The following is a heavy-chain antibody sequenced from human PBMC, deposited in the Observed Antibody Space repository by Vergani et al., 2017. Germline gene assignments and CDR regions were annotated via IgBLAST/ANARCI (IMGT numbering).Heavy chain of an antibody. CDR3: AKSYGSGSYGVLDY. CDR2: IYSGGST. CDR1: GFTVSSNY. J-gene: IGHJ4*02. V-gene: IGHV3-53*01. D-gene: IGHD3-10*01. Sequence: EVQLVESGGGLIQPGGSLRLSCAASGFTVSSNYMSWVRQAPGKGLEWVSVIYSGGSTYYADSVKGRFTISRDNSKNTLYLQMNSLRAEDTAVYYCAKSYGSGSYGVLDYWGQGTLVTVSS.